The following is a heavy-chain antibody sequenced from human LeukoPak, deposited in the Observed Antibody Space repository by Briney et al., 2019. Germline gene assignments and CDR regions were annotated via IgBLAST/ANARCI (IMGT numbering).Heavy chain of an antibody. V-gene: IGHV3-15*01. D-gene: IGHD3-10*01. J-gene: IGHJ4*02. Sequence: GGSQRLFCAASGFTFNNGWMSWVRQAPGEGLEWVGCIKSKTDGGTTDYAAAVKGRFTISRDDSKNTLYLQMNRLKTEDTAVYYCSTGPTRISMIRGVVITDYWGQGTLVTVSS. CDR3: STGPTRISMIRGVVITDY. CDR1: GFTFNNGW. CDR2: IKSKTDGGTT.